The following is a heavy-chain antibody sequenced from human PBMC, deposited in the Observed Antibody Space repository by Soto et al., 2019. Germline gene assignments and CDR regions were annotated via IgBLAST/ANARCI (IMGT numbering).Heavy chain of an antibody. J-gene: IGHJ6*02. V-gene: IGHV3-74*01. CDR3: ARGVADPWYYDFWSGYYRNYYGMDV. CDR2: INSDGSST. CDR1: GFTFSSYW. Sequence: GSLRLSCAASGFTFSSYWMHWVRQAPGKGLVWVSRINSDGSSTSYADSVKGRFTISRDNAKNTLYLQMNSLRAEDTAVYYCARGVADPWYYDFWSGYYRNYYGMDVWGQGTTVTVSS. D-gene: IGHD3-3*01.